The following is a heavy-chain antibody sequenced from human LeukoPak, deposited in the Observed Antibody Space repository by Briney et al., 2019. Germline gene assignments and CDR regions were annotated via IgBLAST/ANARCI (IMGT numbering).Heavy chain of an antibody. CDR2: IYYSGST. J-gene: IGHJ4*02. V-gene: IGHV4-59*01. CDR3: ARAAQTYYYDSSGYPDY. Sequence: SETLSLTCTVSGGSISSYYWSWIRQPPGKGLEWIGYIYYSGSTNYNPSLKSRVTISVDTSKNQFSLKLSSVTAADTAVYYCARAAQTYYYDSSGYPDYWGQGTLVTVSS. CDR1: GGSISSYY. D-gene: IGHD3-22*01.